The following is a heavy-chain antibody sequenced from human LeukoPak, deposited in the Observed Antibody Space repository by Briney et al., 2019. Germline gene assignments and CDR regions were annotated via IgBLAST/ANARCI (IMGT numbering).Heavy chain of an antibody. CDR3: ARPLEQRLYPYGMDV. CDR1: GYTFTGYY. CDR2: INPNSGGT. Sequence: GASVKVSCKASGYTFTGYYMHWVRQAPGQGLEWMGWINPNSGGTNYAQKFQGWVTMTRDTSISTAYMELSRLRSDDTAVYYCARPLEQRLYPYGMDVWGQGTTVTVSS. D-gene: IGHD6-25*01. J-gene: IGHJ6*02. V-gene: IGHV1-2*04.